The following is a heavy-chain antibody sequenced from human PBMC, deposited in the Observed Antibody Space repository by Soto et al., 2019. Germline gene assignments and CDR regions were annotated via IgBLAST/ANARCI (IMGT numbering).Heavy chain of an antibody. CDR3: SRGILV. J-gene: IGHJ4*02. CDR1: GGSINSGGYC. D-gene: IGHD5-18*01. CDR2: ISYGGST. Sequence: QVQLQESGPGLVKPSQTLSLTCTVSGGSINSGGYCWSWIRQHPGKGLEWIGCISYGGSTSYNESLKSRVTISVDTSKNQFSLKLSSVTAANTAVYYCSRGILVWGQGTLITVSS. V-gene: IGHV4-31*03.